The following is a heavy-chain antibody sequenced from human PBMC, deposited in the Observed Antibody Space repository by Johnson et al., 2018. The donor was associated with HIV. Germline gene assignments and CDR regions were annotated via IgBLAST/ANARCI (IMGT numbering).Heavy chain of an antibody. J-gene: IGHJ3*02. CDR3: VRDDYAFHI. Sequence: VQLVESGGDVARPGGSLRLSCEASGFTFDEYDMSWVRQAPGKGLEWVSRIKTDGSSTSYADSVKGRFTISRDNAKNTLYLEMKSLRVDDTAVYYCVRDDYAFHIWGQGTMVTVSS. V-gene: IGHV3-20*04. CDR1: GFTFDEYD. CDR2: IKTDGSST. D-gene: IGHD2-21*02.